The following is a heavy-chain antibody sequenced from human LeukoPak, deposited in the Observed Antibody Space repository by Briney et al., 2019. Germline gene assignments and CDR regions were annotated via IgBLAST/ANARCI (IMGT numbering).Heavy chain of an antibody. Sequence: GGSLRLSCAASGFTFRNYWMSWVRQAPGKGLEWVANIKQDGSEKYYVDSVKGRFTISRDNAKNSLYLQMKSLRAEDTAVYYCARASMYFDSSGFLDYWGQGTLVTVSS. CDR2: IKQDGSEK. CDR1: GFTFRNYW. CDR3: ARASMYFDSSGFLDY. J-gene: IGHJ4*02. V-gene: IGHV3-7*01. D-gene: IGHD3-22*01.